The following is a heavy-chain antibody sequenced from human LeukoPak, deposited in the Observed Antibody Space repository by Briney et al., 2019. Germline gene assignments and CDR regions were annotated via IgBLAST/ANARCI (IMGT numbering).Heavy chain of an antibody. CDR1: GGSFSGYY. CDR2: INHSGSA. D-gene: IGHD2-2*01. V-gene: IGHV4-34*01. J-gene: IGHJ5*02. CDR3: ASATKDIVVVPAASNWFDP. Sequence: SETLSLTCAVYGGSFSGYYWSWIRQPPGKGLEWIVEINHSGSANYNPSPKSRVTISVDTSKNQFSLKLSSVTAADTAVYYCASATKDIVVVPAASNWFDPWGQGTLVTVSS.